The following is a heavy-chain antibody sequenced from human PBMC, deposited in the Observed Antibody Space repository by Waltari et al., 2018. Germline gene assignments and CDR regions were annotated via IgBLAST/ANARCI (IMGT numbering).Heavy chain of an antibody. Sequence: EVQLVESGGGLVQPGGSLRLPCAASGFTFSSYSMNWVRQAPGKGLEWVSYISSSSSTIYYADSVKGRFTISRDNAKNSLYLQMNSLRAEDTAVYYCARVADGSYGVFDYWGQGTLVTVSS. V-gene: IGHV3-48*01. D-gene: IGHD2-2*03. CDR1: GFTFSSYS. CDR3: ARVADGSYGVFDY. CDR2: ISSSSSTI. J-gene: IGHJ4*02.